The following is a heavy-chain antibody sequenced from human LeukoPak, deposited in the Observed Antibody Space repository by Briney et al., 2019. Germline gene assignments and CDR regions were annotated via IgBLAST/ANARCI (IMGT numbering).Heavy chain of an antibody. CDR2: ITDSGVGT. V-gene: IGHV3-23*01. D-gene: IGHD4/OR15-4a*01. CDR1: GFTLSSYA. J-gene: IGHJ4*02. Sequence: GGSLRLSCAASGFTLSSYAISWVRQAPEKGLELVSTITDSGVGTYYADSVKGRFTISRDNSKNTLYLQMNSLRVEDTAVYYCAKAGLVRGGALDSWGQGTLVTVSS. CDR3: AKAGLVRGGALDS.